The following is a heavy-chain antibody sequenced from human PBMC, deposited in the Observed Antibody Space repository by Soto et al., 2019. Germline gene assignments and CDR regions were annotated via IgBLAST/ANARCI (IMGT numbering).Heavy chain of an antibody. D-gene: IGHD6-13*01. CDR3: AKDSTFYTDSSSSYYYYYGMDV. Sequence: PGGSLRLSCAASGFTFSSYAMSWVRQAPGKGLEWVSAISVSGGSTYYADSVKGRFTLSRINSKNTLYLQMNSLRAEYTAVYYWAKDSTFYTDSSSSYYYYYGMDVWGQGTTVTVSS. CDR2: ISVSGGST. CDR1: GFTFSSYA. J-gene: IGHJ6*02. V-gene: IGHV3-23*01.